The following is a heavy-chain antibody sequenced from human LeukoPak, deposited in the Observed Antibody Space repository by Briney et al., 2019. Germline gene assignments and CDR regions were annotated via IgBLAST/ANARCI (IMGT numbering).Heavy chain of an antibody. J-gene: IGHJ4*02. V-gene: IGHV4-59*01. CDR3: ARGGASSKFFDA. Sequence: LETLSLTCSVSGVSISNYYWSWIRQPPGKGLEWIAFIYYDGTTNYNPSLKSRATISVDTSKNQYSLNLISVTPADTAVYYCARGGASSKFFDAWGQGILVTVSS. CDR2: IYYDGTT. CDR1: GVSISNYY. D-gene: IGHD6-6*01.